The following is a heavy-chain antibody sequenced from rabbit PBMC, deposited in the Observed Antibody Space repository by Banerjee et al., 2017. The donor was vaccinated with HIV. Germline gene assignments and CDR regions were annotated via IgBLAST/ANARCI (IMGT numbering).Heavy chain of an antibody. CDR1: GFDFSSNYY. Sequence: QEQLVESGGGLVQPEGSLTLTCKAAGFDFSSNYYMCWVRQAPGKGPEWIACIYAGSSGSTYYASWAKGRFTISKTSSTTVTLQMTSLTAADTATYFCAREVEYSYDDYGDWGYFNLWGPGTLVTVS. CDR2: IYAGSSGST. J-gene: IGHJ4*01. V-gene: IGHV1S45*01. CDR3: AREVEYSYDDYGDWGYFNL. D-gene: IGHD2-1*01.